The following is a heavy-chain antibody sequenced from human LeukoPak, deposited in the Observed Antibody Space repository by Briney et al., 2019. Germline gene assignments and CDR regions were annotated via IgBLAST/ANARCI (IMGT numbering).Heavy chain of an antibody. Sequence: GASVKVSCKASGGTFSSYAISWVRQAPGKGLEWVSAISGSGGSTYYADSVKGRFTISRDNSKNTLYLQMNSLRAEDTAVYYCAKSYDYVWGSHSNYWGQGTLVTVSS. J-gene: IGHJ4*02. CDR1: GGTFSSYA. D-gene: IGHD3-16*01. CDR3: AKSYDYVWGSHSNY. V-gene: IGHV3-23*01. CDR2: ISGSGGST.